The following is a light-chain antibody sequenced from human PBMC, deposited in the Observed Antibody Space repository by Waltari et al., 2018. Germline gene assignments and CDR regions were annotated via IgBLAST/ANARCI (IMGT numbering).Light chain of an antibody. CDR3: QQSYSTPLYT. V-gene: IGKV1-39*01. Sequence: DIQLTQSPSSLPASVGDRVTITCRVSQSLSSYLNWYQQKPGKAPKPLIYAASSLQSGVPSTFSGSGSETDFTLTSSSLQPEDFATYYCQQSYSTPLYTFDQGTKLEIK. CDR2: AAS. CDR1: QSLSSY. J-gene: IGKJ2*01.